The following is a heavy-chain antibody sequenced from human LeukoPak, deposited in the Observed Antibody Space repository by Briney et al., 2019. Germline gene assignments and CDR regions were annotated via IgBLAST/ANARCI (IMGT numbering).Heavy chain of an antibody. CDR1: GFTFSSYG. V-gene: IGHV3-30*18. J-gene: IGHJ4*02. CDR2: LSYDGSNK. D-gene: IGHD3-22*01. CDR3: AKEPHYYYDSSGYYDY. Sequence: GGSLRLSCEASGFTFSSYGIHWVRQAPGKGLEWVAVLSYDGSNKYYADSVKGRFTITRDNSKNTLYLQMNSLRAEDTAVYYCAKEPHYYYDSSGYYDYWGQGTLVTVSS.